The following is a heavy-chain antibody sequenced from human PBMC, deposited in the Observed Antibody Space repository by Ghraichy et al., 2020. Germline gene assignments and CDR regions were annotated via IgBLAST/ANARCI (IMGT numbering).Heavy chain of an antibody. V-gene: IGHV3-23*01. CDR2: ISGSGGST. Sequence: GESLNISCAASGFTFSSYAMSWVRQAPGKGLEWVSAISGSGGSTYYADSVKGRFTISRDNSKNTLYLQMNSLRAEDTAVYYCAKAESMIVGKGEGDYWGQGTLVTVSS. J-gene: IGHJ4*02. CDR1: GFTFSSYA. CDR3: AKAESMIVGKGEGDY. D-gene: IGHD3-22*01.